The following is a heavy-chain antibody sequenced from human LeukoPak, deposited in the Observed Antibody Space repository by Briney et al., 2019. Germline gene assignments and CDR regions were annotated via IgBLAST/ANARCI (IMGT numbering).Heavy chain of an antibody. CDR1: GFTFSSYW. CDR3: ARGLTIFGVVNDAFDI. V-gene: IGHV3-74*01. J-gene: IGHJ3*02. D-gene: IGHD3-3*01. Sequence: EGSLRLSCAASGFTFSSYWMHWVRQAPGKGLVWVSLINSDGSSTIYADSVKGRFTISRDNAKNTLYLQMKSLRAEDTAVYYCARGLTIFGVVNDAFDIWGQGTMVTVSS. CDR2: INSDGSST.